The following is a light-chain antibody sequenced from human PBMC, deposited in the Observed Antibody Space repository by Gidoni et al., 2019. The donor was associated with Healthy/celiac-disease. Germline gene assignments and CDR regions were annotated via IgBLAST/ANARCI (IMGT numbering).Light chain of an antibody. J-gene: IGKJ1*01. V-gene: IGKV1-5*03. CDR3: QQYNSYSWT. Sequence: DIQMTQSPSTLSASVGDRVTITCRASQSISSWLAWYQQKPGKAPKLLSYKASSLESGVPSRLSGSGSGTEFTLTISSLQPDDFATYYCQQYNSYSWTFGQXTKVEIK. CDR1: QSISSW. CDR2: KAS.